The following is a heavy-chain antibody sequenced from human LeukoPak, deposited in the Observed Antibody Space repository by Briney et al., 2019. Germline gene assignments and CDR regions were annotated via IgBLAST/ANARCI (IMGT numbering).Heavy chain of an antibody. J-gene: IGHJ5*02. CDR2: ISAYNGNT. CDR1: GYTFTGYY. D-gene: IGHD2-2*01. CDR3: ARDPSVPAAPRWFDP. V-gene: IGHV1-18*04. Sequence: ASVKVSCKASGYTFTGYYMHWVRQAPGQGLEWMGWISAYNGNTNYAQKLQGRVTMTTDTSTSTAYMELRSLRSDDTAVYYCARDPSVPAAPRWFDPWGQGTLVTVSS.